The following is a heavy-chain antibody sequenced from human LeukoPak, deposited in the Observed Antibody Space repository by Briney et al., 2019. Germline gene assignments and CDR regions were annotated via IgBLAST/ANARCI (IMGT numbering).Heavy chain of an antibody. CDR3: AKDSLPYYDFWSGYSPYYFDY. CDR1: GFTFSSYA. Sequence: GGSLRLSCAASGFTFSSYAMSWVRQAPGKGLEWVSAISGSGGSTYYADSVKGRFTISRDNSKNTLYLQMNSLRAEDTAVYYCAKDSLPYYDFWSGYSPYYFDYWGQGTLVTVST. V-gene: IGHV3-23*01. CDR2: ISGSGGST. D-gene: IGHD3-3*01. J-gene: IGHJ4*02.